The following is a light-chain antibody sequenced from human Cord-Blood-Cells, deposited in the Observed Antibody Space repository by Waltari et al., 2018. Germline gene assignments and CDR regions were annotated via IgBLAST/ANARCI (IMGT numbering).Light chain of an antibody. J-gene: IGKJ1*01. Sequence: DIQITQSPSTLSAYVGDSVPITCRASQSISSWLAWYQQKPGKAPKLLIYKASSLESGVPSRFSGSGSGTEFTLTISSLQPDDFATYYCQQYNSYSWTFGQGTKVEIK. V-gene: IGKV1-5*03. CDR2: KAS. CDR3: QQYNSYSWT. CDR1: QSISSW.